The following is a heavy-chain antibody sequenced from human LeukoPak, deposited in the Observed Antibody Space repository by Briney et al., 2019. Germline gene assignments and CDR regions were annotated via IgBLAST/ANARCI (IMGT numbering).Heavy chain of an antibody. J-gene: IGHJ5*02. V-gene: IGHV3-20*04. CDR1: GFIFEDSG. Sequence: GGSLRLSCAASGFIFEDSGMIWVRQAPGRGLEWASGINWNGGSTDYADSVRGRFTISRDNAKNSLYLQMNSLRDEDTAVYYCARDLGPQLNYYDSSGYSWGQGTLVTVSS. CDR2: INWNGGST. D-gene: IGHD3-22*01. CDR3: ARDLGPQLNYYDSSGYS.